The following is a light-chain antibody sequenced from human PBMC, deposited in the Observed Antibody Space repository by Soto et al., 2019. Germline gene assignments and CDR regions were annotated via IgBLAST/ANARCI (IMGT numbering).Light chain of an antibody. CDR2: CAS. Sequence: DIVMTQSPDSLAVSLGERATINCKSSQSVLYSSNNKNYLAWYQQKPGQPPKLLIYCASTRESGVPDRFSGSGSGTDFTLTISSLQAEDVAVYYCHQYYDIPWTFGQGTKVEIK. CDR1: QSVLYSSNNKNY. J-gene: IGKJ1*01. CDR3: HQYYDIPWT. V-gene: IGKV4-1*01.